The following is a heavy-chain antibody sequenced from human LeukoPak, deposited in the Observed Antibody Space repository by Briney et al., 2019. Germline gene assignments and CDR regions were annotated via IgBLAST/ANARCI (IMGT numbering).Heavy chain of an antibody. Sequence: SETLSLTCTVSGGSISSYYLSWIRQPPGKGLEWIGYIYYSGSTNYNPSLKSRVTISVDTSKNQFSLKLSSVTAADTAVYYCARVWPFGSGHGYFDYWGQGTLVTVSS. CDR3: ARVWPFGSGHGYFDY. CDR1: GGSISSYY. CDR2: IYYSGST. D-gene: IGHD3-3*01. V-gene: IGHV4-59*01. J-gene: IGHJ4*02.